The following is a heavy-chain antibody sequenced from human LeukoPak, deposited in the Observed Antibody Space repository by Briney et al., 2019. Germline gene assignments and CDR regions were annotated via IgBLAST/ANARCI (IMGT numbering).Heavy chain of an antibody. V-gene: IGHV3-23*01. CDR3: AKDQLLLWFGELLPPDY. Sequence: PGGSLRLSCAASGFTFSSYAMSWVRQAPGKGLEWVSAISGSGGSTYYADSVEGRFTISRDNSKNTLYLQMNSLRAEDTAVYYCAKDQLLLWFGELLPPDYWGQGTLVTVSS. J-gene: IGHJ4*02. D-gene: IGHD3-10*01. CDR1: GFTFSSYA. CDR2: ISGSGGST.